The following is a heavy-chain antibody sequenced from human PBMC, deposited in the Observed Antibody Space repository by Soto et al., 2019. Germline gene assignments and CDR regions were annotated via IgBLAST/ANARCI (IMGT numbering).Heavy chain of an antibody. CDR1: GFTFSSYW. Sequence: EVQLVESGGGLVQPGGSLRLSCATSGFTFSSYWMHWVRQVPGKGLLWVSRIDEYGNTINYADSVRGRFTISRDNARNTLYLEMSSLRAEDTALYYCTRVIGGKGAYWGPGTLVTVSS. V-gene: IGHV3-74*01. CDR3: TRVIGGKGAY. CDR2: IDEYGNTI. J-gene: IGHJ4*02. D-gene: IGHD3-10*01.